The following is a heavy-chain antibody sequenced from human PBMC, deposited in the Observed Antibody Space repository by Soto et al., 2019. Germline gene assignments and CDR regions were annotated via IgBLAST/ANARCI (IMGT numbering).Heavy chain of an antibody. Sequence: GGSLRLSCAASGFTFSSYAMSWVRQAPGKGLEWVSAISGSGGSTYYADSVKGRFTISRDNSKNTLYLQMNSLRAEDTAVYYCATPPEDSGYDFGGVHYYYYMDVWGKGTTVTVSS. D-gene: IGHD5-12*01. CDR3: ATPPEDSGYDFGGVHYYYYMDV. V-gene: IGHV3-23*01. CDR2: ISGSGGST. J-gene: IGHJ6*03. CDR1: GFTFSSYA.